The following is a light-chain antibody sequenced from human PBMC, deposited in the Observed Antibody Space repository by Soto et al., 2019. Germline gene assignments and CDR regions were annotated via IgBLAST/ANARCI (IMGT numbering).Light chain of an antibody. V-gene: IGKV3-15*01. CDR1: QSVSSR. Sequence: EIVMTQSPATLSVSPVERVTLSCRASQSVSSRLAWYQQKPGQSPRLLIYGASTRATGIPARFSGSGSGTEFTLTISSLQSEDFGVYYCHQYNNLWTFGQGTKVDI. J-gene: IGKJ1*01. CDR2: GAS. CDR3: HQYNNLWT.